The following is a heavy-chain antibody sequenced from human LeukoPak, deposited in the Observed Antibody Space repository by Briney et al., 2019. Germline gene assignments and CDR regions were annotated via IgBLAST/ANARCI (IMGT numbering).Heavy chain of an antibody. Sequence: ASVKVSCKASGYTFTSYDINWVRQATGQGLEWMGWMNPNSGNTGYAQKFQGRVTMTRDTSISTAYMELSRLRSDDTAVYYCARDVAAARPGYYYYYMDVWGKGTTVTVSS. CDR2: MNPNSGNT. D-gene: IGHD6-6*01. V-gene: IGHV1-8*01. J-gene: IGHJ6*03. CDR3: ARDVAAARPGYYYYYMDV. CDR1: GYTFTSYD.